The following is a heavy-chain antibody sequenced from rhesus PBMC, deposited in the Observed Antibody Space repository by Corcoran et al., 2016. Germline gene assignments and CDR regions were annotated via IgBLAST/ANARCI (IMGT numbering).Heavy chain of an antibody. CDR2: IFGKSATT. CDR3: ARDRDSNTYCDAFDL. V-gene: IGHV4S9*01. CDR1: GGSICVSHY. J-gene: IGHJ3*01. D-gene: IGHD2-15*01. Sequence: QVQLQESGPGLVQPSETLSLTFACAGGSICVSHYWSWSCQPPGQGLDWFVNIFGKSATTTDNPPLKSRVTISKGTSKNQFFLKLHSVTAADTAVYYCARDRDSNTYCDAFDLWGQGLMVTVSS.